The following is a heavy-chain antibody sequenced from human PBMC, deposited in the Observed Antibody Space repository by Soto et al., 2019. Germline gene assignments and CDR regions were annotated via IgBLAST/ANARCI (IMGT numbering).Heavy chain of an antibody. Sequence: GGSLRLSCAASGFTFSSYSMNWVRQAPGKGLEWVSSISSSSSYIYYADSVKGRFTISRDNAKNSLYLQMNSLRAEDTAVYYCARDLGTYAFDIWGQGTMVTVSS. CDR1: GFTFSSYS. D-gene: IGHD7-27*01. CDR3: ARDLGTYAFDI. V-gene: IGHV3-21*01. J-gene: IGHJ3*02. CDR2: ISSSSSYI.